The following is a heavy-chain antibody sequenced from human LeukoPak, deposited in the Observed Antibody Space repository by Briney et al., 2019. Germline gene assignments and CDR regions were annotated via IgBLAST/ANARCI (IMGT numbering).Heavy chain of an antibody. CDR2: FYTSGST. V-gene: IGHV4-61*02. J-gene: IGHJ5*02. CDR3: ARGGLVLRFLEWLSKPYNWFDP. Sequence: SQTLSLTCTVSGGSISSGSYYWSWIRQPAGKGLEWIGRFYTSGSTNYNPSLKSRVTISVDTSKNQFSLKLSSVTAADTAVYYCARGGLVLRFLEWLSKPYNWFDPWGQGTLVTVSS. CDR1: GGSISSGSYY. D-gene: IGHD3-3*01.